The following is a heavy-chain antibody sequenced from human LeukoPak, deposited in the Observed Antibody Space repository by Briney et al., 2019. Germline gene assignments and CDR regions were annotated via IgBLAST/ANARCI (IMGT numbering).Heavy chain of an antibody. CDR1: GDSISNYY. CDR2: THYSGST. Sequence: SETLSLTCTVSGDSISNYYWSWIRQPPGKGLEWIGYTHYSGSTNYNPSLKSRVTISVDTSKNQFSLKLSSVTAADTAVYYCARLYGSSGHRNWFDPWGQGTLVTVSS. CDR3: ARLYGSSGHRNWFDP. V-gene: IGHV4-59*08. D-gene: IGHD3-22*01. J-gene: IGHJ5*02.